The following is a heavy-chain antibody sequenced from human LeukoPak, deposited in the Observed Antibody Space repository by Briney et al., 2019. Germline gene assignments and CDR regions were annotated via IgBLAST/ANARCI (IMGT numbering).Heavy chain of an antibody. CDR3: ARGPFFLAPTGYYFDY. J-gene: IGHJ4*02. CDR2: ISYDGTYK. V-gene: IGHV3-30-3*01. CDR1: GFTFSNSA. Sequence: GGSLRLSCAASGFTFSNSAMHWVRQAPGKGLEWVAVISYDGTYKYYADSVKGRFTISSDNSKNTLYLQMNSLRAEDTAVYYCARGPFFLAPTGYYFDYWGQGTLVTVSS. D-gene: IGHD2-15*01.